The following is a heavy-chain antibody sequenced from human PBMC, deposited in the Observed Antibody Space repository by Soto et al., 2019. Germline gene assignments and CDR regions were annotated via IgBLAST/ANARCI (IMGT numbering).Heavy chain of an antibody. CDR3: ARVGVRYCSSTSCYTFDY. CDR1: GFTFSSYW. J-gene: IGHJ4*02. V-gene: IGHV3-74*01. Sequence: EVQLVESGGGLVQPGGSLRLSCAASGFTFSSYWMHWVRQAPGKGLVWVSRINSDGSSTSYADSVKGRFTISRDNAKNTLYLQMNSLRAEDTAVYYCARVGVRYCSSTSCYTFDYWGQGTLVTVSS. D-gene: IGHD2-2*01. CDR2: INSDGSST.